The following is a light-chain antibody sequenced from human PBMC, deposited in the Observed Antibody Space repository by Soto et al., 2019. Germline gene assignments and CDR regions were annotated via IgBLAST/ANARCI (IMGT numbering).Light chain of an antibody. Sequence: DIVFTQSPGTLSLSPGERATLSCRASQSVSSSYLAWYQQKPGQAPRLLIYGASNRATGIPDRFSGSGSGTDFTLTISRLEPEDFAVYYCQQYGSSPLTFGPGTKVDIK. CDR2: GAS. CDR1: QSVSSSY. V-gene: IGKV3-20*01. J-gene: IGKJ3*01. CDR3: QQYGSSPLT.